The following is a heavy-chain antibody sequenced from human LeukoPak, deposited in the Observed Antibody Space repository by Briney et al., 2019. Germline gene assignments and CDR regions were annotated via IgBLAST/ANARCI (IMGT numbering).Heavy chain of an antibody. CDR2: IIPILGTA. Sequence: SVKVSCKASGGTFSNYAIRWVRPAPGQGREWMGGIIPILGTANYAQKFQGRVTITADESTSTAYMELSSLRSEDTAVYYCARDPRAVAGIPGFYYYGMDVWGQGTTVTVSS. CDR1: GGTFSNYA. J-gene: IGHJ6*02. D-gene: IGHD6-19*01. CDR3: ARDPRAVAGIPGFYYYGMDV. V-gene: IGHV1-69*13.